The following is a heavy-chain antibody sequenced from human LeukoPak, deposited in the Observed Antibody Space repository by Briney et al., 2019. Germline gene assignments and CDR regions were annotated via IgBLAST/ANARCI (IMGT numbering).Heavy chain of an antibody. D-gene: IGHD1-26*01. Sequence: ASVKVSCKASGYTFTSYDINWVRQATGQGPEWMGWMNPNSGNTGYAQKFQGRVTMTRNTSISTAYMELSSLKSEDTAVYYCARDYGSPWAFDIWGQGTMVTVSS. CDR1: GYTFTSYD. V-gene: IGHV1-8*01. CDR3: ARDYGSPWAFDI. CDR2: MNPNSGNT. J-gene: IGHJ3*02.